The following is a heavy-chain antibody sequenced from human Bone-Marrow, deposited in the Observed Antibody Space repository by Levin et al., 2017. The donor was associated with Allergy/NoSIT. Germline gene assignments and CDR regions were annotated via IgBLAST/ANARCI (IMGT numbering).Heavy chain of an antibody. CDR2: ITWNSYII. J-gene: IGHJ4*02. V-gene: IGHV3-9*01. CDR1: GFTFDDYA. Sequence: GGSLRLSCAASGFTFDDYAMHWVRQAPGMGLEWVASITWNSYIIDYADSVKGRFTVSRDNAKNSLYLQMNSLRIEDTALYFCAKDIRSSPYSFDSWGQGTLVNVS. CDR3: AKDIRSSPYSFDS. D-gene: IGHD2-15*01.